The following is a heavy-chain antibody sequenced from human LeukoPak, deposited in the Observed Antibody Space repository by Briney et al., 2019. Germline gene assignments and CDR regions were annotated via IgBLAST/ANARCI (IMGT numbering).Heavy chain of an antibody. CDR3: ARERQWLVRSLNPFDY. CDR2: TYYRSKGYN. D-gene: IGHD6-19*01. Sequence: SQTLSLTCAISGDSVSSNSAAWNWIRQSPSRGLEWLGRTYYRSKGYNDYAVSVKSRITINPDTSKNQCSLQLNSVTPEDTAVYYCARERQWLVRSLNPFDYWGQGTLVTVSS. J-gene: IGHJ4*02. CDR1: GDSVSSNSAA. V-gene: IGHV6-1*01.